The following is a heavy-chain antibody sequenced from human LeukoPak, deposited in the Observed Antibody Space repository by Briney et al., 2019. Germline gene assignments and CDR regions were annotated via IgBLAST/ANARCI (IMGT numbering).Heavy chain of an antibody. V-gene: IGHV4-59*01. CDR1: GGSISSYY. J-gene: IGHJ5*02. D-gene: IGHD6-13*01. CDR3: AGEYGGSSWFDP. Sequence: PSETLSLTCTVSGGSISSYYWSWIRQPPGKGLEWIGYIYYSGSTNYNPSLKSRVTISVDTSNSQFYLKLSSVTAADTAVYYCAGEYGGSSWFDPWGQGTLVTVSS. CDR2: IYYSGST.